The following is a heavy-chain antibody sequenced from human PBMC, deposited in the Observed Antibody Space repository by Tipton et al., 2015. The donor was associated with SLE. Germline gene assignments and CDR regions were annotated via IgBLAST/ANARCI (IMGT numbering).Heavy chain of an antibody. D-gene: IGHD5-18*01. CDR2: IFYSGST. CDR1: GGSISNYY. V-gene: IGHV4-59*12. J-gene: IGHJ5*02. CDR3: ARLHGYSYGLNWFDP. Sequence: TLSLTCTVSGGSISNYYWSWIRQPPGKGLEWIGYIFYSGSTYYSPSLKSRVSISSDTSTNQFSLTLSSVTAADTAVYYCARLHGYSYGLNWFDPWGQGTLISVSS.